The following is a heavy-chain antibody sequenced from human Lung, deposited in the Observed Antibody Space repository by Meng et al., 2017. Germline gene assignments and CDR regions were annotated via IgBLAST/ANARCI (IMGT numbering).Heavy chain of an antibody. D-gene: IGHD4-23*01. CDR1: GGSFSGYY. V-gene: IGHV4-34*01. CDR3: ARGPTTMAHDFDY. CDR2: INHTGST. Sequence: QVPREQWEARLFTHSVTLSLTCVVSGGSFSGYYGSWNRQPPGKGRDRIGEINHTGSTNYNPYRESRATVSVAKSQNNLSLKLSSVTAADSDVYYCARGPTTMAHDFDYWGQGTLVTVSS. J-gene: IGHJ4*02.